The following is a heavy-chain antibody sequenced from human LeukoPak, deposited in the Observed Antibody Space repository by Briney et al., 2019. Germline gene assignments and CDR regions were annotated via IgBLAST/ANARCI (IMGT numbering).Heavy chain of an antibody. J-gene: IGHJ3*02. CDR1: GYTFTSYD. D-gene: IGHD3-9*01. V-gene: IGHV1-8*01. Sequence: ASVKVSCKASGYTFTSYDINWVRQATGQGLEWMGWMNPNSGNTGYAQKFQGRVTMTRNTSISTAYMELSSLRSEDTAVYYCARASLIILRHFDWLPSGENAFDIWGQGTMVTVSS. CDR2: MNPNSGNT. CDR3: ARASLIILRHFDWLPSGENAFDI.